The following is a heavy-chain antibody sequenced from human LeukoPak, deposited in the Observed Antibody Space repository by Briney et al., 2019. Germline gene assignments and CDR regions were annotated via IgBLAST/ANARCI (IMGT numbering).Heavy chain of an antibody. CDR3: AKEMVTMVRGVSGPLGGMDV. V-gene: IGHV3-9*01. D-gene: IGHD3-10*01. CDR2: ISWNSGSI. J-gene: IGHJ6*02. CDR1: GFTFDDYA. Sequence: PGGSLRLSCAASGFTFDDYAMHWVRQAPGKGLEWVSGISWNSGSIGYADSVKGRFTISRDNAKNSLYLQMNSLRAEDTALYYCAKEMVTMVRGVSGPLGGMDVWGQGTTVTVSS.